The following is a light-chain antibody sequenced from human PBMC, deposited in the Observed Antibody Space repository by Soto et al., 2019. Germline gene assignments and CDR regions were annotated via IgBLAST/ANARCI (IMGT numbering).Light chain of an antibody. Sequence: QSALTQPPSASGSPGQPVAISCTGTSSDVGGYNYVSWYQQHPGKAPKLMIYEVNKRPSGVPDRFSGSKSGNTASLTVSGPQAEDEADYYCSSYAGSSNVFGTGTKLTVL. V-gene: IGLV2-8*01. CDR3: SSYAGSSNV. CDR2: EVN. J-gene: IGLJ1*01. CDR1: SSDVGGYNY.